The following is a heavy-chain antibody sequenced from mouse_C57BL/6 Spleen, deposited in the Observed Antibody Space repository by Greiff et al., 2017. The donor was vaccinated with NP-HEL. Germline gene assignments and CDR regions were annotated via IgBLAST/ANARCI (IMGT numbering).Heavy chain of an antibody. Sequence: DVKLVESGGGLVKPGGSLKLSCAASGFTFSDYGMHWVRQAPEKGLEWVAYISSGSSTIYYADTVKGRFTISRDNAKNTLFLQMTSLRSEDTAMYYCARPDGRAWFACWGQGTLVTVSA. V-gene: IGHV5-17*01. CDR2: ISSGSSTI. CDR1: GFTFSDYG. D-gene: IGHD2-3*01. CDR3: ARPDGRAWFAC. J-gene: IGHJ3*01.